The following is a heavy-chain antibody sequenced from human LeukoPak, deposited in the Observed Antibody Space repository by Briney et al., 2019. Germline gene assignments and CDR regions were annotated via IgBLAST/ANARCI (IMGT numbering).Heavy chain of an antibody. J-gene: IGHJ4*02. V-gene: IGHV3-23*01. Sequence: GGSLRLSCAASGFTFTTNAMSWVRQAPGRGLEWVSAISGRTGATYYADSEKGRFTISRDNSKSTLYLQMDSLRAEDTAVYYCAKCGNSGCHLIDYWGQGTLVTVSS. CDR1: GFTFTTNA. CDR2: ISGRTGAT. CDR3: AKCGNSGCHLIDY. D-gene: IGHD5-12*01.